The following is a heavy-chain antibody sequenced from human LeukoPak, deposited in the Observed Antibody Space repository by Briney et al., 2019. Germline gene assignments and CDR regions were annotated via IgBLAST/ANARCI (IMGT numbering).Heavy chain of an antibody. D-gene: IGHD3-10*02. Sequence: PSGTLSLTCTVSGDSISSSRYSWAWIRRPPGKGLEWIGPAYYIMTTYYSPSLKSRAAISVDTSNSQFSLRLSSVAAADTAIYYCARLFAEANSYFDSWGQGTLVSVSS. J-gene: IGHJ4*02. CDR3: ARLFAEANSYFDS. CDR2: AYYIMTT. CDR1: GDSISSSRYS. V-gene: IGHV4-39*01.